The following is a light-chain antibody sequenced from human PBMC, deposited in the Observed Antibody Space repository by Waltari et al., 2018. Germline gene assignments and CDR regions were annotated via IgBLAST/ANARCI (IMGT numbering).Light chain of an antibody. CDR1: PVINNY. Sequence: DIQMSQSPSSLSASVGDRVTITCRASPVINNYLNWYQQHPGKTPTLLIYYTSTLANGVPSRFSGSGSGTEFTLTVSSLQPEDVATYYCQQGVSYPLTFGGGTKVEIK. CDR2: YTS. V-gene: IGKV1-17*01. CDR3: QQGVSYPLT. J-gene: IGKJ4*01.